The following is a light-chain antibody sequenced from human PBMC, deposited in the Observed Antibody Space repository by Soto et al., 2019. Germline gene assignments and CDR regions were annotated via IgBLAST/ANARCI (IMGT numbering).Light chain of an antibody. J-gene: IGKJ1*01. Sequence: AIQMTQSPSSLSASVGDRVSITCRASQDIRNELGWYQQKPGKAPKLLIYAASTLQGGVPSRFSGSGSGTDFTLTISSLQPEDFATYYCLQDYNYPRTFGQGTKVDIK. V-gene: IGKV1-6*01. CDR3: LQDYNYPRT. CDR2: AAS. CDR1: QDIRNE.